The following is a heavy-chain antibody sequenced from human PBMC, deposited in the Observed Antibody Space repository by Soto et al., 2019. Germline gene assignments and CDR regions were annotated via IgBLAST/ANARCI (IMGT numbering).Heavy chain of an antibody. V-gene: IGHV1-18*01. CDR2: ISAYNGNT. J-gene: IGHJ5*02. CDR3: AGRGYSMVRGVRGANWFDP. Sequence: ASVKVSCKASGYTFTSYGISWVRQAPGQGLEWMGWISAYNGNTNYAQKLQGRVTMTTDTSTSTAYMELRSLISVDTVMYYCAGRGYSMVRGVRGANWFDPWGQGTLVTVSS. D-gene: IGHD3-10*01. CDR1: GYTFTSYG.